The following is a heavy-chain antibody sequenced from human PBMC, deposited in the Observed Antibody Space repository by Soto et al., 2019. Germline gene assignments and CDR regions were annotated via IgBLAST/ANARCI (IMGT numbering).Heavy chain of an antibody. V-gene: IGHV5-51*01. J-gene: IGHJ3*02. CDR3: ARDRGTTSEAYDI. CDR2: IYPGDSDT. Sequence: GEPLKISCKGSGYSFTSYLIGWVRQMPGKGLEWMGIIYPGDSDTRYSPSFQGQVTISADKSISTAYLQWSSLKASDTAMYYCARDRGTTSEAYDIWGQGTMVNVSS. D-gene: IGHD3-10*01. CDR1: GYSFTSYL.